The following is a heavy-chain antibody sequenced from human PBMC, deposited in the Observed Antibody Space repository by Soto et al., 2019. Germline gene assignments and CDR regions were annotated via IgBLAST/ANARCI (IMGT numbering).Heavy chain of an antibody. CDR1: GFSFPTYA. CDR3: VSDPAGDLDFEY. V-gene: IGHV3-48*01. D-gene: IGHD4-17*01. CDR2: IHMTHNVI. Sequence: EVPLVESGGELVQPGGSLRLSCAASGFSFPTYAMNWVRQAPGKGLEWLSFIHMTHNVIFYADSVRGRFTTSRDNAKASLYLQMTSLRVEDTAVYYCVSDPAGDLDFEYWCQGTLVTVSS. J-gene: IGHJ4*02.